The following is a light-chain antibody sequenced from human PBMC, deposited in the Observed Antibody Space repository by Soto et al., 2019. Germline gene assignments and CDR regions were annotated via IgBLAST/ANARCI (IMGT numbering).Light chain of an antibody. Sequence: DIQMTQSPSTLSASVGARVTITCRASQTINTWLAWYQQRPGQAPKLLIYKASTLESGVPSRFSGSGSGTEFTLTISSLQPDDSATYYCQQYETSPLALGQGTRLEIK. CDR1: QTINTW. J-gene: IGKJ5*01. V-gene: IGKV1-5*03. CDR3: QQYETSPLA. CDR2: KAS.